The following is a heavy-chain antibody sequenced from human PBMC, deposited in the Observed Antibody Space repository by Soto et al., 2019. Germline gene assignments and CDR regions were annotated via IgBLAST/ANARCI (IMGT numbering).Heavy chain of an antibody. CDR1: GFPFSSYA. CDR2: ISYDGSNK. J-gene: IGHJ6*02. Sequence: HWGSLRLSCAASGFPFSSYAMHWVRQAPGKGLEWVAVISYDGSNKYYADSVKGRFTISRDNSKNTLYLQMNSLRAEDTAVYYYARENPRELYYDFWSGPLDVWGQGTTVTVSS. D-gene: IGHD3-3*01. CDR3: ARENPRELYYDFWSGPLDV. V-gene: IGHV3-30-3*01.